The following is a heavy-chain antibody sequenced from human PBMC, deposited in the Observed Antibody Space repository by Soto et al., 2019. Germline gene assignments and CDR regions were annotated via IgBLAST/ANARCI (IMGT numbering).Heavy chain of an antibody. CDR1: GGTFSSYT. V-gene: IGHV1-69*08. CDR2: IIPILGTA. J-gene: IGHJ3*02. D-gene: IGHD3-22*01. Sequence: SVKVSCTASGGTFSSYTISWVRQAPGQGLEWMGRIIPILGTANYAQKFQGRVTITADESTSTAYMELSSLRSEDTAVYYCARGSYYYYYDSSGYYPDAFDIWGQGTMVTVSS. CDR3: ARGSYYYYYDSSGYYPDAFDI.